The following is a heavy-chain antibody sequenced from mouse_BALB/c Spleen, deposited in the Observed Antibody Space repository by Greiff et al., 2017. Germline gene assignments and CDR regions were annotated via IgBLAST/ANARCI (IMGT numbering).Heavy chain of an antibody. J-gene: IGHJ4*01. CDR3: ARSYGVYYAMDY. D-gene: IGHD1-2*01. CDR1: GFTFSSFG. CDR2: ISSGSSTI. V-gene: IGHV5-17*02. Sequence: EVMLVESGGGLVQPGGSRKLSCAASGFTFSSFGMHWVRQAPEKGLEWVAYISSGSSTIYYAETVKGRFTISRDNPKNTLFLQMTSLRSEDTAMYYCARSYGVYYAMDYWGQGTSVTVSS.